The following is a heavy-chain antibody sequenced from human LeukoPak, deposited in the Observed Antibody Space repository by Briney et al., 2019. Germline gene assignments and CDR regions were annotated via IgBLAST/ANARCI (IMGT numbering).Heavy chain of an antibody. CDR1: GYTLTELS. D-gene: IGHD3-3*01. CDR2: FDPEDGET. J-gene: IGHJ6*02. Sequence: ASVQVSCKVSGYTLTELSMHWVRQAPGKGLEWMGGFDPEDGETIYAQKFQGRVTMAEDTSTDTAYMELSSLRSEDTAVYYCAGWSGYYTQFNYYYGMDVWGQGTTVTVSS. CDR3: AGWSGYYTQFNYYYGMDV. V-gene: IGHV1-24*01.